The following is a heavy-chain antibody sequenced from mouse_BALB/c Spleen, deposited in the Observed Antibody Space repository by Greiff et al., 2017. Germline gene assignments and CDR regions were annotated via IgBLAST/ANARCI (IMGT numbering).Heavy chain of an antibody. Sequence: DLVKPGASVKLSCKASGYTFTSYWINWINQRPGQGLEWIGRIAPGSGSTYYNEMFKGKATLTVDTSSSTAYIQLSSLSSEDSAVYFCARPPDGYYVGYFDYWGQGTTLTVSS. CDR1: GYTFTSYW. V-gene: IGHV1S41*01. J-gene: IGHJ2*01. D-gene: IGHD2-3*01. CDR3: ARPPDGYYVGYFDY. CDR2: IAPGSGST.